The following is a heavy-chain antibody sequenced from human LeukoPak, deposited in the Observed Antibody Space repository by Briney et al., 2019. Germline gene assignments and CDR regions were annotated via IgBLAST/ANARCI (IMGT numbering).Heavy chain of an antibody. CDR2: INPNSGGT. J-gene: IGHJ6*03. CDR3: ARLGSDIVATFQYYYYMDV. Sequence: ASVKVSCKASGYTFTGYYMHWVRQAPGQGLEWMGWINPNSGGTNYAQKFQGRVTMTRDTSISTAYMELSRLRSDDTAVYYCARLGSDIVATFQYYYYMDVWGKGTTVTVSS. CDR1: GYTFTGYY. D-gene: IGHD5-12*01. V-gene: IGHV1-2*02.